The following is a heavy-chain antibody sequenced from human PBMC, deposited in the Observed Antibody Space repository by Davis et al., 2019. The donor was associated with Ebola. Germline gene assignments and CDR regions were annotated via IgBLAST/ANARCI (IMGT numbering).Heavy chain of an antibody. CDR1: GYTFTSYG. J-gene: IGHJ4*02. CDR3: ASRGGYGDPYFDY. Sequence: AASVKVSCKASGYTFTSYGINWVRQATGQGLEWMGWMNPNSGNTGYAQKFQGRVTMTRNTSISTAYMELSSLRSEDTAVYYCASRGGYGDPYFDYWGQGTLVTVSS. CDR2: MNPNSGNT. D-gene: IGHD4-17*01. V-gene: IGHV1-8*02.